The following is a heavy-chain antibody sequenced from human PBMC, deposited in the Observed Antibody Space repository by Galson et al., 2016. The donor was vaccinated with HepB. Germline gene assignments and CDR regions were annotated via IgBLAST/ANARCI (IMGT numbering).Heavy chain of an antibody. J-gene: IGHJ4*02. Sequence: ASGYNFINHALHWVRQVSGQRLEWMGWINVGSGATTYSQNFQGRLTISRDTSASTAYMDLRSLTSEDTALYYCASGGNSGTAYWGQGTQVTVSS. CDR1: GYNFINHA. D-gene: IGHD4-23*01. CDR2: INVGSGAT. V-gene: IGHV1-3*01. CDR3: ASGGNSGTAY.